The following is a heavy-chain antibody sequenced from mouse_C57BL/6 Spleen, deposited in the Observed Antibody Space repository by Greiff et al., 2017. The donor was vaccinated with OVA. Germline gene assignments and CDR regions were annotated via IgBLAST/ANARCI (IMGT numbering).Heavy chain of an antibody. D-gene: IGHD1-1*01. V-gene: IGHV3-6*01. J-gene: IGHJ4*01. CDR2: ISYDGSN. CDR3: ARDDYGSSYGAMDY. Sequence: EVQLQESGPGLVKPSQSLSLTCSVTGYSITSGYYWNWIRQFPGNKLEWMGYISYDGSNNYNPSLKNRISITRDTSKNQFFLKLNSVTTEDTATYYCARDDYGSSYGAMDYWGQGTSVTVSS. CDR1: GYSITSGYY.